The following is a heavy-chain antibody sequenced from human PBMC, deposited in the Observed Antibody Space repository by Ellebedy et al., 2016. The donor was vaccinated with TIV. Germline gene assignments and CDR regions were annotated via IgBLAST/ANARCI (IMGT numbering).Heavy chain of an antibody. Sequence: GESLKISCAASGFSLSDYGMNWVRQAPGQGLEWLSHITVSGGSRYYSDSVEGRFYISSDSGRNSLFLEMNSLRDEDTAVYFCARSRFGAHGHDQWGQGTLVTVSS. D-gene: IGHD3-3*01. CDR1: GFSLSDYG. J-gene: IGHJ4*02. V-gene: IGHV3-48*02. CDR3: ARSRFGAHGHDQ. CDR2: ITVSGGSR.